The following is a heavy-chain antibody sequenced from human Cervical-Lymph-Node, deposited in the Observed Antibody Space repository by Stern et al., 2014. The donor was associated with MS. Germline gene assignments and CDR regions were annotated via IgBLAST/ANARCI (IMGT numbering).Heavy chain of an antibody. Sequence: QVQLVQSGGGVVQPGRSLRLSCAASGFSFSSITVHWVRQAPGQGLEWVAVISDDGSNNHLADSVKGRFTISRDNSNNTVFLHMNSLGPEDTAVYYCARGRGSRHCFSNSCFYHWFESWGQGTLVTVSS. D-gene: IGHD2-2*01. V-gene: IGHV3-30*04. J-gene: IGHJ5*01. CDR1: GFSFSSIT. CDR2: ISDDGSNN. CDR3: ARGRGSRHCFSNSCFYHWFES.